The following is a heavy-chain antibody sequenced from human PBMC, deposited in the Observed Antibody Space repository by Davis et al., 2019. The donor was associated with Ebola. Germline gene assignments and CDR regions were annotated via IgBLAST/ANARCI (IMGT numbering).Heavy chain of an antibody. CDR2: INAGNGNT. CDR1: GGTFTSYA. D-gene: IGHD5-18*01. CDR3: ARTLDSYGFKASPYYYYYGMDV. Sequence: ASVKVSCKASGGTFTSYAMHWVRQAPGQRLEWMGWINAGNGNTKYSQKFQGRVTITADESTSTAYMELSSLRSEDTAVYYCARTLDSYGFKASPYYYYYGMDVWGQGTTVTVSS. J-gene: IGHJ6*02. V-gene: IGHV1-3*01.